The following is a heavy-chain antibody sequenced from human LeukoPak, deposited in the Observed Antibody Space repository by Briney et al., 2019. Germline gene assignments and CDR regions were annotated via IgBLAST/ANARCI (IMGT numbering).Heavy chain of an antibody. Sequence: PSETLSLTCTVSGGSISSYYWSWIRQPPGKGLEWIGYIYYSGSTNYNPSLKSRVTISVDTSKNQFSLKLSSVTAADTAVYYCARGRCSTTSCYRGSFDYWGQGTLVTVSS. CDR1: GGSISSYY. V-gene: IGHV4-59*01. CDR3: ARGRCSTTSCYRGSFDY. CDR2: IYYSGST. D-gene: IGHD2-2*02. J-gene: IGHJ4*02.